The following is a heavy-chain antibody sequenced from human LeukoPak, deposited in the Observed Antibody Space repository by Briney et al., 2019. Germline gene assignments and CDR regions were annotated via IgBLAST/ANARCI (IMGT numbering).Heavy chain of an antibody. CDR3: ARKMDTNWGNAFDI. CDR2: IYKTGST. D-gene: IGHD5-24*01. V-gene: IGHV4-38-2*02. J-gene: IGHJ3*02. CDR1: AYPISSGYY. Sequence: SETLSLTCTVSAYPISSGYYWGWIRQPPGKGLEWIGTIYKTGSTSHNPSLKSRVTISVDTSKNQFSLKLSSVTAADTAVYYCARKMDTNWGNAFDIWGQGTMVTVSS.